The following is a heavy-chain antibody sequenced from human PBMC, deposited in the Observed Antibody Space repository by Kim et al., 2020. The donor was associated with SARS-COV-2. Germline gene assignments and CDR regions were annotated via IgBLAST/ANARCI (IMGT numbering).Heavy chain of an antibody. CDR1: GGSFSGYY. CDR3: ARGVRGVIISGNWFDP. D-gene: IGHD3-10*01. Sequence: SETLSLTCAVYGGSFSGYYWSWIRQPPGKVLEWIGEINHSGSTNYNPSLKSRVTISVDTSKNQFSLKLSSVTAADTAVYYCARGVRGVIISGNWFDPWG. V-gene: IGHV4-34*01. J-gene: IGHJ5*02. CDR2: INHSGST.